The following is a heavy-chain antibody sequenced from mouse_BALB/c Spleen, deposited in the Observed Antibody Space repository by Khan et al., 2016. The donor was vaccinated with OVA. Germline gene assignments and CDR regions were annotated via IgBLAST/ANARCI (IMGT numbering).Heavy chain of an antibody. Sequence: EVQLQESGPGLVKPSQSLSLTCTVSAYSITSDYVWSWIRQFPGNKLVWMGYKHYSGSTSYNPTLTSRISITRDTSKNQFYLQLLSVTTEDTATYYCACTSVYYSYSSCDYWGQGTTLTVSS. CDR3: ACTSVYYSYSSCDY. CDR2: KHYSGST. CDR1: AYSITSDYV. J-gene: IGHJ2*01. V-gene: IGHV3-2*02. D-gene: IGHD2-12*01.